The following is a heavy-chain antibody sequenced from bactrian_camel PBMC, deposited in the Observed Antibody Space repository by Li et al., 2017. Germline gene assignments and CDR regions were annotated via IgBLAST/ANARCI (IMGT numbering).Heavy chain of an antibody. J-gene: IGHJ4*01. CDR2: IYSDSSNT. V-gene: IGHV3-2*01. CDR3: AKDSGPYYNCDYDFEH. Sequence: HVQLVESGGGLVQPGGSLRLSCEISLYIYSSYCMGWFRQAPGKGLEWVSSIYSDSSNTYYTDSVKGRFTISRDNAKNTVYLQLHSLKTEDTAMYYCAKDSGPYYNCDYDFEHWGQGTQVTVSS. D-gene: IGHD4*01. CDR1: LYIYSSYC.